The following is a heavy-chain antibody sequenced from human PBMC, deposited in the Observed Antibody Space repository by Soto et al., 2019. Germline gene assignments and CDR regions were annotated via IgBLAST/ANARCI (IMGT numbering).Heavy chain of an antibody. CDR2: INWNSGSI. V-gene: IGHV3-9*01. D-gene: IGHD6-13*01. J-gene: IGHJ1*01. CDR1: GFTFDDYA. Sequence: PGGSLRLSCAASGFTFDDYAMHWVRQVPGKGREGVSGINWNSGSIGYGDSVKGRFAISRDNAKNSLHLQMNSLSAEDTAFYYCVKDESINWYSGHFRHWGQGTLVTVSS. CDR3: VKDESINWYSGHFRH.